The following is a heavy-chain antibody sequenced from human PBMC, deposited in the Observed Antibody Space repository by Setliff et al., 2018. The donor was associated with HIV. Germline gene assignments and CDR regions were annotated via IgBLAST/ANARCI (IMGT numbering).Heavy chain of an antibody. CDR2: INPNSGGT. J-gene: IGHJ6*03. CDR3: ARDGGDTAMVSYYYYYYMDV. V-gene: IGHV1-2*02. D-gene: IGHD5-18*01. CDR1: GYTFTGYY. Sequence: ASVKVSCKASGYTFTGYYIHWVRQAPGQGLEWMGWINPNSGGTKYAQKFQGRVTMTRDTSSSTAYMEVRSLRSDGTAVYYCARDGGDTAMVSYYYYYYMDVWGKGTTVTVSS.